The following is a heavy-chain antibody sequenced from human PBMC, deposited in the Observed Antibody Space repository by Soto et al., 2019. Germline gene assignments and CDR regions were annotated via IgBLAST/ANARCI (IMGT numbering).Heavy chain of an antibody. Sequence: SETLSLTCTVSGGSISSSSYYWGWIRQPPGKGLEWIGSIYYSGSTYYNPSLKSRVTISVDTSKNQFSLKLSSVTAADTAVFYCARNAGYWGSYRYFDYWGQGTLVTVSS. CDR1: GGSISSSSYY. CDR3: ARNAGYWGSYRYFDY. D-gene: IGHD3-16*02. CDR2: IYYSGST. J-gene: IGHJ4*02. V-gene: IGHV4-39*01.